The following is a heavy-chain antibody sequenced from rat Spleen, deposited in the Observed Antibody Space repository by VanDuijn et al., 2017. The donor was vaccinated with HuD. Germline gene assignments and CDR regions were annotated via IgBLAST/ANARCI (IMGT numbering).Heavy chain of an antibody. V-gene: IGHV5S11*01. CDR1: GFTFSNYD. D-gene: IGHD1-3*01. CDR2: ITSSGGSS. J-gene: IGHJ2*01. Sequence: EVQLVESGGGLVQPGRSMKLSCAASGFTFSNYDMAWVRQAPTKGLEWVASITSSGGSSYYRDSVKGRFTISRDNAKSTLYLQMDSLRSEETATYYCTRVAPFDYWGHGVMVTVSS. CDR3: TRVAPFDY.